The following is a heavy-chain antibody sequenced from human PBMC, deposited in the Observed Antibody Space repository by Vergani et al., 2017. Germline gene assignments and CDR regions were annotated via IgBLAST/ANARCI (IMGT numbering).Heavy chain of an antibody. Sequence: VQLVESGGGLVKRGGSLRLSCVVSGFALNRHAMYWVRQAPGKGLEWVVGISFDGTNEYYPDLVEGRFTISRDIAKNTLYLQVRRLRLEDPGVYHCVRDRGLFAGGRGYTEAWDYWGQGTPVTVSS. J-gene: IGHJ4*02. CDR2: ISFDGTNE. V-gene: IGHV3-30-3*01. D-gene: IGHD6-25*01. CDR1: GFALNRHA. CDR3: VRDRGLFAGGRGYTEAWDY.